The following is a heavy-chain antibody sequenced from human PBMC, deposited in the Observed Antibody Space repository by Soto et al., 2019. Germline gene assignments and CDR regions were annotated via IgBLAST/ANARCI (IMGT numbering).Heavy chain of an antibody. CDR3: ARALSYGYIDY. D-gene: IGHD3-10*01. CDR2: IYHSGST. J-gene: IGHJ4*02. V-gene: IGHV4-30-2*01. CDR1: GGSISSGGYS. Sequence: QLQLQESGSGLVKPSQTLSLTCAVSGGSISSGGYSWSWIRQPPGKGLEWIGYIYHSGSTYYNPSLKSRVNISVDRSKNQCSLKLSSVTAADTAVYYCARALSYGYIDYWGQGTLVTVSS.